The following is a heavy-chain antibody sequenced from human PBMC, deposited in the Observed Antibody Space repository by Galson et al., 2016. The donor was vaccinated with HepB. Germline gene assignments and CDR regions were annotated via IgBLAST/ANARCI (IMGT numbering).Heavy chain of an antibody. D-gene: IGHD4-11*01. CDR1: GGSISSYY. Sequence: TLSLTCTVSGGSISSYYWSWIRQPPGKGLEWIGYVYYSGSTNYNSSLKSRVTLSLDTSKNQFSLKLNSVTAADTAVYYCASAVTGSFDFWGQGTLVTVSS. J-gene: IGHJ4*02. CDR3: ASAVTGSFDF. V-gene: IGHV4-59*01. CDR2: VYYSGST.